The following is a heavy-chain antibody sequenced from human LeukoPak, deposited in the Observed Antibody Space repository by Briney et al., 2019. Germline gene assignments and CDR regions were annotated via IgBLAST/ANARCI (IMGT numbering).Heavy chain of an antibody. CDR2: IDPSDSYT. Sequence: GESLKISCKGPGYSFTSYWISWVRQMPGKGLEWMGRIDPSDSYTNYSPSFQGHVTISADKSISTAYLQWSSLKASDTAMYYCARNYRDGYNDFDYWGQGTLVTVSS. D-gene: IGHD5-24*01. V-gene: IGHV5-10-1*01. CDR1: GYSFTSYW. J-gene: IGHJ4*02. CDR3: ARNYRDGYNDFDY.